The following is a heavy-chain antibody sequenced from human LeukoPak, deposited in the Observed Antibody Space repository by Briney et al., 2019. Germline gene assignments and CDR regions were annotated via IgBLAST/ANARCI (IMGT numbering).Heavy chain of an antibody. V-gene: IGHV4-39*07. CDR2: INHSGST. CDR3: ARLRIAAAFAYYYGMDV. CDR1: GGSISSSSYY. J-gene: IGHJ6*02. Sequence: SETLSLTCTVSGGSISSSSYYWSWIRQPPGKGLEWIGEINHSGSTNYNPSLKSRVTISVDTSKNQFSLKLSSVTAADTAVYYCARLRIAAAFAYYYGMDVWGQGTTVTVSS. D-gene: IGHD6-13*01.